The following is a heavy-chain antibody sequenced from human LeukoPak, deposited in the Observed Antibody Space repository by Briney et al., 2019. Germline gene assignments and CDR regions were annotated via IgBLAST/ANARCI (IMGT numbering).Heavy chain of an antibody. CDR1: GGSFSGYY. Sequence: SETLSLTCAVYGGSFSGYYWSWIRQPPGKGLEWIGEINHSGSTYYNPSLKSRVTISVDTSKNQFSLKLSSVTAADTAVYYCARDLRGYSGYDFYYWGQGTLVTVSS. D-gene: IGHD5-12*01. V-gene: IGHV4-34*01. J-gene: IGHJ4*02. CDR3: ARDLRGYSGYDFYY. CDR2: INHSGST.